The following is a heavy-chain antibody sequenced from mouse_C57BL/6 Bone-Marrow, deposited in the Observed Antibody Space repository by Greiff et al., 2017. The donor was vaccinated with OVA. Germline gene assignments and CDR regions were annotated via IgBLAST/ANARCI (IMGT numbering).Heavy chain of an antibody. CDR2: IYPGSGST. J-gene: IGHJ3*01. CDR3: ANDGYPSWFAY. D-gene: IGHD2-3*01. Sequence: VQLQQPGAELVKPGASVQMSCQASGYTFTSYWITWVKQRPGQGLEWIGDIYPGSGSTNYNEKFKGKATLTVDQSSSTAYMKLNSLTSEDSAVYYCANDGYPSWFAYWGQGTLVTVSA. V-gene: IGHV1-55*01. CDR1: GYTFTSYW.